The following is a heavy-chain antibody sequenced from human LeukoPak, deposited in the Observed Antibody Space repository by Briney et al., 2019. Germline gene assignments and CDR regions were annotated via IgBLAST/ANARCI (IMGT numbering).Heavy chain of an antibody. D-gene: IGHD1-14*01. CDR2: IIPMFGTA. V-gene: IGHV1-69*06. CDR1: GGTLSSYA. Sequence: SVKVSCKASGGTLSSYAISWVRQAPGQGLEWMGGIIPMFGTANYAQKFQGRVTITADKSTSTAYMELSSLRSEDTAVYYCARDHLLFRQPPNWFDPWGQGTLVTVSS. CDR3: ARDHLLFRQPPNWFDP. J-gene: IGHJ5*02.